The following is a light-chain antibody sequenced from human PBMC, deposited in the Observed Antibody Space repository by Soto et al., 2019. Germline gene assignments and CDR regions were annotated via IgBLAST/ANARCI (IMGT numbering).Light chain of an antibody. Sequence: DIQMTQSPSSLSEFVGDRVTITCQARQDISNYLNWYQQKPGKAPKLLIYDASNLKTGVPSRFSGRGFGTDFAFFISSRQPEGIATNYCPPYGNLPLTFGGGTKVEIK. CDR2: DAS. CDR1: QDISNY. V-gene: IGKV1-33*01. J-gene: IGKJ4*01. CDR3: PPYGNLPLT.